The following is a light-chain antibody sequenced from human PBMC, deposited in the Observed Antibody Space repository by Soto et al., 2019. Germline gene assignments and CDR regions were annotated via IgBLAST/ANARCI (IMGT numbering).Light chain of an antibody. CDR2: GAS. CDR3: QQYNNWPRT. CDR1: QSVSSD. J-gene: IGKJ1*01. V-gene: IGKV3-15*01. Sequence: EIVMTQSPTTLSLSPGERGTLSRRASQSVSSDLAWYHQKPGQAPRLLIYGASTRATGIPARFSGSGSGTEFTLTINSLQSEDFAVYYCQQYNNWPRTFGQGTKVDIK.